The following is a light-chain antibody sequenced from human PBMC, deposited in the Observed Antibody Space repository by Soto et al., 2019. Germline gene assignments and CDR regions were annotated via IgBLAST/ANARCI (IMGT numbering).Light chain of an antibody. CDR1: QSISSW. Sequence: DIQMPQSPSTLSASVGASFTITCRASQSISSWLAWYQQKPGKAPKLLIYKASSLESGVPSRFSGSGSGAEFTLTISSLQPDDFATYYCQQYKRTVGEGTKVDIK. J-gene: IGKJ1*01. V-gene: IGKV1-5*03. CDR2: KAS. CDR3: QQYKRT.